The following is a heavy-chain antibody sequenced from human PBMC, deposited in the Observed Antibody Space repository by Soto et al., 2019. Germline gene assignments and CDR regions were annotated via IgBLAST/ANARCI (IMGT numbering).Heavy chain of an antibody. CDR1: GGTFSSYA. J-gene: IGHJ5*02. V-gene: IGHV1-69*13. CDR2: IIPIFGTA. Sequence: SVKVSCKASGGTFSSYAISWVRQAPGQGLEWMGGIIPIFGTANYAQKFQGRVTITADESTSTAYMELSSLRSEDTAVYYCARRPYCSGGSCYSKNWFDPWGQGTLVTVSS. D-gene: IGHD2-15*01. CDR3: ARRPYCSGGSCYSKNWFDP.